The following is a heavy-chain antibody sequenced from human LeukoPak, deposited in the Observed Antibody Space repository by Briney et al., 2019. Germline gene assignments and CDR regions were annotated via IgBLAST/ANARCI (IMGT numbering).Heavy chain of an antibody. CDR3: ARAAYDYGDPILHFDY. J-gene: IGHJ4*02. CDR1: GGTFSSYA. Sequence: SVKVSCKASGGTFSSYAISWVRQAPGQGLEWMGRIIPIFGIANYAQKFQGRVTITADKSTNTAYMELSSLRSEDTAVYYCARAAYDYGDPILHFDYWGQGTLVTVSS. D-gene: IGHD4-17*01. CDR2: IIPIFGIA. V-gene: IGHV1-69*04.